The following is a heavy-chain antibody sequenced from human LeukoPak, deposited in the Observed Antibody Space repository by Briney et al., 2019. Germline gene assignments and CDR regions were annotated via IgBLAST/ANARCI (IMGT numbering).Heavy chain of an antibody. D-gene: IGHD3-3*01. J-gene: IGHJ4*02. CDR2: INPSGGST. Sequence: ASVKVSCRASGYTFTSYYMHWVRPAPGQGLEWMGVINPSGGSTTYAQKVQGRVTVTRDTSTSTVYMELSSLRSEDTAVYYGARGTYYDFWSGYWGSSTIDYWGQGTLVTVSS. V-gene: IGHV1-46*03. CDR3: ARGTYYDFWSGYWGSSTIDY. CDR1: GYTFTSYY.